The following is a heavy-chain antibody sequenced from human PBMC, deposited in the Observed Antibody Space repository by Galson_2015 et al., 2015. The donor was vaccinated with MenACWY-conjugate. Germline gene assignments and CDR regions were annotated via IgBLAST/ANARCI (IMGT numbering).Heavy chain of an antibody. CDR1: GSSFTDYW. CDR2: FNPLNSDT. V-gene: IGHV5-51*01. Sequence: QSGAEVKKPGESLKISCKASGSSFTDYWIGWVRQMPGKGLEWMGIFNPLNSDTRYSPSFQGQVTISVDKSVSPAYLQWSSLKASDTAMYYCGRHWGGAPRLEGHDDAVDRWGQGTFVTVSS. CDR3: GRHWGGAPRLEGHDDAVDR. D-gene: IGHD3-16*01. J-gene: IGHJ3*01.